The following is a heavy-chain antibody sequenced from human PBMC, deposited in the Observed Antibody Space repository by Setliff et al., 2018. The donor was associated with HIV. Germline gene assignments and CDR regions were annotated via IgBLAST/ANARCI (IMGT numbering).Heavy chain of an antibody. D-gene: IGHD2-2*01. V-gene: IGHV1-18*01. CDR2: ISAYNGNT. J-gene: IGHJ5*02. CDR1: GYTFTSYG. CDR3: ARGDGYCSSTSCLGWFDP. Sequence: ASVKVSCTASGYTFTSYGISWVRQAPGQGLEWMGWISAYNGNTNYAQKLQGRVTMTTDTSTSTAYMELRSLRSDDTAVYYCARGDGYCSSTSCLGWFDPWGQGTLVTVSA.